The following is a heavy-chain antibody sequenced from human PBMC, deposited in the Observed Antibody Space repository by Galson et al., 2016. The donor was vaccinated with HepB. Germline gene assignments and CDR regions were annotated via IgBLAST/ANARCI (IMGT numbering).Heavy chain of an antibody. D-gene: IGHD1-26*01. CDR3: ARGLMGDTWDN. J-gene: IGHJ4*02. CDR1: GGTSGSYD. CDR2: IITMFRST. Sequence: SVKVSCKASGGTSGSYDISWVRQAPGQRLEWMGGIITMFRSTNYAHKFQGRVTITADESTSTVYLELNSLTFGDTAVYYCARGLMGDTWDNWGQGTPVTVSS. V-gene: IGHV1-69*13.